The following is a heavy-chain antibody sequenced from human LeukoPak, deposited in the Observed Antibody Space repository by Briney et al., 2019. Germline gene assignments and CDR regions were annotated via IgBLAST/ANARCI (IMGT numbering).Heavy chain of an antibody. J-gene: IGHJ5*02. D-gene: IGHD2-2*01. V-gene: IGHV4-59*01. CDR3: AREREYCSSTSCYNWFDP. CDR1: GGSISSYY. CDR2: IYYSGST. Sequence: PSETLSLTCTVSGGSISSYYWSWIRQPAGQGLEWIGYIYYSGSTNYNPSLKSRVTISVDTSKNQFPLKLSSVTAADTAVYYCAREREYCSSTSCYNWFDPWGQGTLVTVSS.